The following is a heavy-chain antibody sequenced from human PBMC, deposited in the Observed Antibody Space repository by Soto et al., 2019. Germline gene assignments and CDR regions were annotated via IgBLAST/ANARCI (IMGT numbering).Heavy chain of an antibody. J-gene: IGHJ4*02. Sequence: PSETLSLTFTVSGGSIRSHNWWGLVRHVPEKGLQWIGEIYHTGTTLYKPPLMGRLSISLDKSKNQFSLKLTSVTAADSAVYYCARGGGISSFDYWGQGAQVTVSS. CDR1: GGSIRSHNW. CDR3: ARGGGISSFDY. V-gene: IGHV4-4*02. D-gene: IGHD1-26*01. CDR2: IYHTGTT.